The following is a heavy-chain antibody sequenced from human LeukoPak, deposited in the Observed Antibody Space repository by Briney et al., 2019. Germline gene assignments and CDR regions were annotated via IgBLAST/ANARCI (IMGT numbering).Heavy chain of an antibody. Sequence: SETLSLTCTVSGGFSSRQHGNWIREPPGKGPEWIGSIYGGGYTNYNPSRRSRVTISLDAPKKQFSLKWNSGTAADTAVYYCARNATSRGDIIWFDPWGQGTLVTVSS. J-gene: IGHJ5*02. D-gene: IGHD2-2*01. CDR2: IYGGGYT. V-gene: IGHV4-59*11. CDR1: GGFSSRQH. CDR3: ARNATSRGDIIWFDP.